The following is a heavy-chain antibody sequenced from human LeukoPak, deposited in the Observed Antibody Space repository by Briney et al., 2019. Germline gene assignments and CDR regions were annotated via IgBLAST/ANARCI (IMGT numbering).Heavy chain of an antibody. CDR2: ISWNSGSI. Sequence: GGSLRLSCAASGFTFDDYAMHWVRQAPGKGLEWVSGISWNSGSIGYADSVKGRFTISRDNAKNSLYLQMNSLRAEDTASYYCAKVGSKYSSSWYDYWGQGTLVTVSS. D-gene: IGHD6-13*01. V-gene: IGHV3-9*01. J-gene: IGHJ4*02. CDR3: AKVGSKYSSSWYDY. CDR1: GFTFDDYA.